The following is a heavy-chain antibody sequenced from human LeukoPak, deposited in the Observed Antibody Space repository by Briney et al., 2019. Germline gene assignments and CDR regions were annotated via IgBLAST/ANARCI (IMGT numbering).Heavy chain of an antibody. D-gene: IGHD1-26*01. CDR1: GGSINSYY. CDR2: IYTTGST. J-gene: IGHJ4*02. Sequence: SETLSLTCTVSGGSINSYYWGWVRQPAGKGLEWIGRIYTTGSTHYNPSLTSRLTISVDTYKNQFSLKLTSVTAADTAMYYCARAGYTISYYSLDYWGQGALVTVSS. CDR3: ARAGYTISYYSLDY. V-gene: IGHV4-4*07.